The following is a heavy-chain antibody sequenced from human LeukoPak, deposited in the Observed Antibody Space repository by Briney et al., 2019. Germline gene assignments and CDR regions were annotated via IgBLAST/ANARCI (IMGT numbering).Heavy chain of an antibody. Sequence: GGSMRLSCAASGFTFSSYSMNWVRQAPGKGLEWVSSISSSSSYIYYADSVKGRFTISRDNAKNSLYLQMDSLRAEETAVYYCARDTEWLAPFDYWGQGTLVTVSS. D-gene: IGHD6-19*01. CDR3: ARDTEWLAPFDY. J-gene: IGHJ4*02. CDR2: ISSSSSYI. V-gene: IGHV3-21*01. CDR1: GFTFSSYS.